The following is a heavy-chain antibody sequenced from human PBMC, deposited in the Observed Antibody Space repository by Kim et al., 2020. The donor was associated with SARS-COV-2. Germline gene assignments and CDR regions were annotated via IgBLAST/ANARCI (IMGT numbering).Heavy chain of an antibody. CDR2: NI. Sequence: NIMYADSVEGRFSISRDNAKNPLYLQMNSLRAEDTAVYFCARARPGYFDYWGQGTLVTVFS. V-gene: IGHV3-74*03. CDR3: ARARPGYFDY. J-gene: IGHJ4*02.